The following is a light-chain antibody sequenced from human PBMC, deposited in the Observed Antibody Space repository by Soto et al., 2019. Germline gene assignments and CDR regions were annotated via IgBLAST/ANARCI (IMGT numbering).Light chain of an antibody. CDR1: QSVSSY. Sequence: EIVLTQSPATLSLSPGERATLSCRASQSVSSYLAWYQQKPGQAPRLLIHDASNRATGIPARFSGSGSGTDFTLTISSLEPEDFAVYYCQQRSNWPPLLTFGGGTKVDIK. CDR2: DAS. V-gene: IGKV3-11*01. J-gene: IGKJ4*01. CDR3: QQRSNWPPLLT.